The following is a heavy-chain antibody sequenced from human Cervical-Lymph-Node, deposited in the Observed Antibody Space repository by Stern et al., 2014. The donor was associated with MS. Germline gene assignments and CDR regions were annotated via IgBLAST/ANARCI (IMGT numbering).Heavy chain of an antibody. D-gene: IGHD5-12*01. CDR2: IYYTGST. CDR1: GGSVNINGYF. V-gene: IGHV4-31*03. CDR3: ARGPKYSGYDLDY. J-gene: IGHJ4*02. Sequence: QVQLVQSGPGLVKPSQTLSLTCTVSGGSVNINGYFWSWIRQHPEKGLEWIGYIYYTGSTHYNPSLKSRVTISVDTSKNQFSLELSSVTVADTAVYYCARGPKYSGYDLDYWGQGTVVTVSS.